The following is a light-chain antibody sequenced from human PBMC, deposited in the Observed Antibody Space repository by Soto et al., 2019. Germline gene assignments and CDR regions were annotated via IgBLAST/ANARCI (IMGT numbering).Light chain of an antibody. J-gene: IGLJ3*02. Sequence: QLVLTQSPSASASLGASVNLTCTLSSGHSSSAIAWHQQQPEKGPRYLMKVNSDGSHTKGDGIPDRFSGSSSGTERYLTISGRQSEDEADYYCQTWGTGWVFGGGTKLTVL. CDR3: QTWGTGWV. CDR2: VNSDGSH. V-gene: IGLV4-69*01. CDR1: SGHSSSA.